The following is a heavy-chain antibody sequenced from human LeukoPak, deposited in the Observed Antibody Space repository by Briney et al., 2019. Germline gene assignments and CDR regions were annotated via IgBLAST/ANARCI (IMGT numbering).Heavy chain of an antibody. V-gene: IGHV4-61*09. CDR1: GGSISSDSYY. D-gene: IGHD3-10*01. J-gene: IGHJ4*02. CDR3: AREGVGGY. Sequence: SETLSLTCTVSGGSISSDSYYWSWIRQPAGKGLEWIGHIYTSGSTNYNPSLKSRVSISVDTSKNQFSLKLSAVAAADKDGYYGAREGVGGYWGQGTLVTVSS. CDR2: IYTSGST.